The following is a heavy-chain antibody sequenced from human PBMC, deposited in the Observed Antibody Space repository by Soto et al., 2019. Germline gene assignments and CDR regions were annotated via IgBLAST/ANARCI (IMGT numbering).Heavy chain of an antibody. CDR3: ARDPHRDGYALVFDY. V-gene: IGHV1-18*01. CDR1: GYTFTSYG. D-gene: IGHD5-12*01. Sequence: ASVKVSCKASGYTFTSYGISWVRQAPGQGLEWMGWISAYNGNTNYAQKLQGRVIMTTDTSTSTAYMELRSLRSDDTAVYYCARDPHRDGYALVFDYWAREPWSPSP. J-gene: IGHJ4*02. CDR2: ISAYNGNT.